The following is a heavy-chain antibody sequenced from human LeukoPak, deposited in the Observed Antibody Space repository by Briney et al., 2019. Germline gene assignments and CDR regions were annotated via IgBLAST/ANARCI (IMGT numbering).Heavy chain of an antibody. CDR3: ARRASDYDSFDY. CDR2: MNPNSGNT. J-gene: IGHJ4*02. Sequence: GASVKVSCKASGYTFTSYDINWERQATGQGLEWMGWMNPNSGNTGYAQKFQGRVTMTRNTSISTAYMELSSLRSEDTAVYYCARRASDYDSFDYWGQGTLVTVSS. CDR1: GYTFTSYD. D-gene: IGHD4/OR15-4a*01. V-gene: IGHV1-8*01.